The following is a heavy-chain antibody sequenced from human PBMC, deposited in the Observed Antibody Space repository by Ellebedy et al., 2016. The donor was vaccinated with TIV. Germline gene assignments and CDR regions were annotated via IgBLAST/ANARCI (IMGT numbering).Heavy chain of an antibody. D-gene: IGHD5-18*01. V-gene: IGHV6-1*01. CDR3: ARTNNGYVDY. CDR1: GDRVSSDSAA. CDR2: TYYRSKWYN. J-gene: IGHJ4*02. Sequence: SQTLSLTCAISGDRVSSDSAAWNWIRQSPSRGLEWLGRTYYRSKWYNSYSVSVKSRITINPDTSKNQFSLHLNSVTPEDTAIYYCARTNNGYVDYWGQGTLVTVSP.